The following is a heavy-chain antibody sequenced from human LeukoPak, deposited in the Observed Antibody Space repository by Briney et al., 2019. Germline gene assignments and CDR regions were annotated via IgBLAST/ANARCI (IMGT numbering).Heavy chain of an antibody. CDR3: ARHAIFGVALGFDP. J-gene: IGHJ5*02. CDR1: GGSISSYY. CDR2: IYYSGST. Sequence: SETLSLTCTVSGGSISSYYWSWIRQPPGKGLEWIGSIYYSGSTYYNPSLKSRVTISVDTSKNQFPLKLISVTAADTAVYYCARHAIFGVALGFDPWGQGTLVTVSS. V-gene: IGHV4-59*05. D-gene: IGHD3-3*01.